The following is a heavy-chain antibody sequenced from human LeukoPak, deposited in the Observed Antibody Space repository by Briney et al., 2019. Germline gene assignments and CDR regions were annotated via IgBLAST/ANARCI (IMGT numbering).Heavy chain of an antibody. J-gene: IGHJ4*02. V-gene: IGHV3-48*01. CDR1: GFTFNSYS. Sequence: QPGGSLRLSCAASGFTFNSYSMNWVRQAPGKGLEWVSYISSSSRTIYYADSVKGRFTISRDNAKNSLYLQMNSLRAEDTAVYYCARGVEQFDYWGQGTLVTVSS. D-gene: IGHD1/OR15-1a*01. CDR2: ISSSSRTI. CDR3: ARGVEQFDY.